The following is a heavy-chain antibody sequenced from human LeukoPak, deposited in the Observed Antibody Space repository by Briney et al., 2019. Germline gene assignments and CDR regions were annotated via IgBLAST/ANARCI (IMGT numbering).Heavy chain of an antibody. J-gene: IGHJ4*02. CDR3: ARGLAAYGSPKNLDY. CDR1: GGSISSGGYY. Sequence: PSQTLSLTCTVSGGSISSGGYYWSWIRQHPGKGLEWIGYIYYSGSTYYNPSLKSRLTISLDTSKSQFSLKLSSVTAADTAVYYCARGLAAYGSPKNLDYWGQGTLVTVSS. V-gene: IGHV4-31*03. CDR2: IYYSGST. D-gene: IGHD6-13*01.